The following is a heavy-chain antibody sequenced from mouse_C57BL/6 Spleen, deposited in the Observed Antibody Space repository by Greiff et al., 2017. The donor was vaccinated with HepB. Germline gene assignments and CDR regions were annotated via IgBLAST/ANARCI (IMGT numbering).Heavy chain of an antibody. D-gene: IGHD2-2*01. Sequence: QVQLQQSGPELVKPGASVKLSCKASGYAFSSSWMNWVKQRPGKGLEWIGRIYPGDGDTNYNGKFKGKATLTADKSSSTAYMQLSSLTSEDSAVYLCARCGYGYDGEDYWGQGTTLTVSS. CDR1: GYAFSSSW. CDR3: ARCGYGYDGEDY. V-gene: IGHV1-82*01. CDR2: IYPGDGDT. J-gene: IGHJ2*01.